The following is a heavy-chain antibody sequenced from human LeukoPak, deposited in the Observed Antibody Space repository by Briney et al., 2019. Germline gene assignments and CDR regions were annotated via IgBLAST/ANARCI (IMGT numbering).Heavy chain of an antibody. D-gene: IGHD1-14*01. V-gene: IGHV4-59*01. CDR3: ARGRN. CDR1: GGSISDYF. Sequence: SGTLSLTCAVSGGSISDYFWSWIRQPPGKGLEWIGYIYYSGTTYYNPSLKSRVTISVDTSKNQFSLRLTSVTAADTAVYYCARGRNWGQGTLVTVSS. J-gene: IGHJ4*02. CDR2: IYYSGTT.